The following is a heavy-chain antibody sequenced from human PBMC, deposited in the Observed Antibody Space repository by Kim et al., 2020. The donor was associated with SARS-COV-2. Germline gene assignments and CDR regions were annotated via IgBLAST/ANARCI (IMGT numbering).Heavy chain of an antibody. Sequence: GGTTDYAASVKGRFTISRDDSKSIAYLQMNSLKTEDTAVYYCGRRGSLDYWGQGTLVTVSS. CDR2: GGTT. D-gene: IGHD3-10*01. J-gene: IGHJ4*02. CDR3: GRRGSLDY. V-gene: IGHV3-49*02.